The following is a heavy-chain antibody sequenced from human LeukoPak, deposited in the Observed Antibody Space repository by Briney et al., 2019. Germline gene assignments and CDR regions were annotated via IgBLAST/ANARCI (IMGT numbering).Heavy chain of an antibody. CDR1: GFTFSDYY. CDR2: ISRSGRII. V-gene: IGHV3-11*04. D-gene: IGHD2-15*01. CDR3: ARVWGYCSGGTCYSIPFDY. J-gene: IGHJ4*02. Sequence: GGSLRLSCAASGFTFSDYYMSWIRQAPGKGLEWVSYISRSGRIIYYADSVKGRFTMSRDNAKNSLYLQMNSLRAEDTAVYYCARVWGYCSGGTCYSIPFDYWGQGTLVT.